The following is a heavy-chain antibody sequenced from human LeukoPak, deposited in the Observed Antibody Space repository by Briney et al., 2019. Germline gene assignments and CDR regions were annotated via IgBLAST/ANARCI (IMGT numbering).Heavy chain of an antibody. CDR1: GFTFRGYW. J-gene: IGHJ4*02. Sequence: GGSLRLSCAASGFTFRGYWMSWVRQAPGKGLEGVANIKEDGSEKYYVDSVKGRFTISRDNAENSLYLQMNSLRAEDTAVYYCARGAYSSGWAYFDHWGQGTLVTVSS. CDR3: ARGAYSSGWAYFDH. CDR2: IKEDGSEK. V-gene: IGHV3-7*01. D-gene: IGHD6-19*01.